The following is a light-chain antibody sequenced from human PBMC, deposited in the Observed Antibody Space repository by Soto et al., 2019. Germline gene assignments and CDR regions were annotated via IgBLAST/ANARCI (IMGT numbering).Light chain of an antibody. CDR3: QQYFSYSRT. CDR1: QGISSY. CDR2: AAS. V-gene: IGKV1-8*01. J-gene: IGKJ1*01. Sequence: AIRMTQSPSSLSASTGDRVTITCRASQGISSYLAWYQQKPGKAPKLLVYAASTLQSGVPSRFSGSGSGTDFTLTISCLQSEFFATYYCQQYFSYSRTCGQGT.